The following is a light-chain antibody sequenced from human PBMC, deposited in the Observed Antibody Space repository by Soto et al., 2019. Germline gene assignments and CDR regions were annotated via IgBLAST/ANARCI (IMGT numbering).Light chain of an antibody. J-gene: IGLJ3*02. CDR2: EVT. CDR1: SSDIGGYKY. CDR3: SSYTSSSTWV. Sequence: QSALTQPASVSGALGQSITISCTGSSSDIGGYKYVYWYQQHPGKAPTLMIYEVTNRPSGISNRFSGSKSGNTASLTISGLQAEDEADYYCSSYTSSSTWVFGGGTKVTVL. V-gene: IGLV2-14*01.